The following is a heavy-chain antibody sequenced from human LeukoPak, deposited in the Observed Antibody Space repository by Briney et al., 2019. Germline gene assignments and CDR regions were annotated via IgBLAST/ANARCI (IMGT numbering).Heavy chain of an antibody. CDR3: ARAWSEVGAYFDY. D-gene: IGHD1-26*01. CDR1: GYTLTELS. Sequence: ASVKVSCKVSGYTLTELSMHWVRQAPGQGLEWMGIINPSGGSTSYAQKFQGRVTMTRDMSTSTVYMELSSLRSEDTAVYYCARAWSEVGAYFDYWGQGTLVTVSS. CDR2: INPSGGST. J-gene: IGHJ4*02. V-gene: IGHV1-46*01.